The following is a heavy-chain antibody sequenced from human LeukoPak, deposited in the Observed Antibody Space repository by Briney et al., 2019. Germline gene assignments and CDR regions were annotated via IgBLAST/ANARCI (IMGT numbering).Heavy chain of an antibody. D-gene: IGHD2-2*01. Sequence: SVKVSCKASGGTFSSYAISWVRQAPGQGLEWMGRIIPVLGIANYAQKFQGRVTITADKSTSTAYMELSSLRSEDTAVYYCARETAGYCSSTSCYVGVLAWFDPWGQGTLVTVSS. J-gene: IGHJ5*02. V-gene: IGHV1-69*04. CDR1: GGTFSSYA. CDR2: IIPVLGIA. CDR3: ARETAGYCSSTSCYVGVLAWFDP.